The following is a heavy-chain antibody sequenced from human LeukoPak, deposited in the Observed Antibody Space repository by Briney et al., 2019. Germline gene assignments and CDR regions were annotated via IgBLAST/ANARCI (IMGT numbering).Heavy chain of an antibody. Sequence: ASVKVSCKASGGTFSSYAISWVRQAPGQGLEWMGGIIPIFGTANYAQKFQGRVTITTGESTSTAYMELSSLRSEDTAVYYCAKLGLTGSGSYKIPPWFDPWGQGTLVTVSS. CDR2: IIPIFGTA. D-gene: IGHD3-10*01. CDR3: AKLGLTGSGSYKIPPWFDP. V-gene: IGHV1-69*05. CDR1: GGTFSSYA. J-gene: IGHJ5*02.